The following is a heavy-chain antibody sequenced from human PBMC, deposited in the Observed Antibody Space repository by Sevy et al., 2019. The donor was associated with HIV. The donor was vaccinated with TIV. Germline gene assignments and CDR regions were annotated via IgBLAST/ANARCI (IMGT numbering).Heavy chain of an antibody. Sequence: GGSLRLSCAASGFTFSSYGMHWVRQAPGKGLEWVAVIWYDGSNKYYADSVKGRFTISRDNSKNTLYLQMNSLRAEDTAVYYCVRDRSRVPGIAVAGAGGFDYWGQGTLVTVSS. CDR3: VRDRSRVPGIAVAGAGGFDY. J-gene: IGHJ4*02. D-gene: IGHD6-19*01. CDR1: GFTFSSYG. CDR2: IWYDGSNK. V-gene: IGHV3-33*01.